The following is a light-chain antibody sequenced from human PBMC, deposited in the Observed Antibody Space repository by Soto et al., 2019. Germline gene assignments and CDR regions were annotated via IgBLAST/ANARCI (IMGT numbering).Light chain of an antibody. V-gene: IGLV1-47*01. CDR2: RNN. CDR3: AAWDDRLTGVV. CDR1: SSNIGNNY. J-gene: IGLJ2*01. Sequence: QPVLTQPPSASGTPGLRVTISCSGSSSNIGNNYVYWYQQLPGTAPKLLIYRNNKRPSSGVPDRFSGSKSGISASLAISGLQSEDEADYYCAAWDDRLTGVVFGGGTKLTVL.